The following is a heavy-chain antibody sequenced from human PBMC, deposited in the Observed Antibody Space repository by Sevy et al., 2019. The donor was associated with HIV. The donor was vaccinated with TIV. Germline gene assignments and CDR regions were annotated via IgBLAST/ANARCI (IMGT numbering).Heavy chain of an antibody. CDR2: IWYDGSNK. J-gene: IGHJ6*02. CDR1: GFTFSSYG. V-gene: IGHV3-33*08. D-gene: IGHD6-6*01. CDR3: ARGKAALPGYYYGMDV. Sequence: GGSLRLSCAASGFTFSSYGMHWVRQTPTKGLEWRAVIWYDGSNKNYADSVKGRFTISRDNSKNMLDLQMNSLRPEDTAVYYCARGKAALPGYYYGMDVWGQGTTVTVSS.